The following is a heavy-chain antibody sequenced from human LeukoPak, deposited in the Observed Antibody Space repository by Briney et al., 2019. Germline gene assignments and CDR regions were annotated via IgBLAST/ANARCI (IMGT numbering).Heavy chain of an antibody. J-gene: IGHJ4*01. CDR3: ASRKLGNDY. D-gene: IGHD7-27*01. Sequence: SETLSLTCTISGGSVSDYYWSWIRQSPGKGLEWIGYIYHTGSTSYSPSLKSRVTISADTSKNQFSLKLSSVTAADTAVYYCASRKLGNDYRGQEPWSPSPQ. CDR2: IYHTGST. V-gene: IGHV4-59*02. CDR1: GGSVSDYY.